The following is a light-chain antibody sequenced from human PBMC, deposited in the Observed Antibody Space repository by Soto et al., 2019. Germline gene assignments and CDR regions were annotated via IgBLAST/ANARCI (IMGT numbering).Light chain of an antibody. CDR2: DAS. J-gene: IGKJ1*01. V-gene: IGKV1-39*01. CDR1: QNIDSY. Sequence: DIQMTQSPSSLSASVGDIVTISCRASQNIDSYLNWYQQRPGKAPKXLIHDASSLQSGVPSRFSVSGSGTDFALTISSLKHEDVATIYCQQTYSTTWTFGQGTKVDIK. CDR3: QQTYSTTWT.